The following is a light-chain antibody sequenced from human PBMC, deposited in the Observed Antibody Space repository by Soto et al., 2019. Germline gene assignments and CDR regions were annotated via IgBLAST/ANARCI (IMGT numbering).Light chain of an antibody. CDR3: LQDFNFPLT. Sequence: AIQMTQSPSSLSASVGDRVTITCRASQDIRNDLGWFQQKPGKAPKLLIYGASRLQSGVPSRFSGSGSGTEFILTNTSLQPEDFATYYCLQDFNFPLTFGQGTKVEIK. CDR2: GAS. J-gene: IGKJ1*01. V-gene: IGKV1-6*01. CDR1: QDIRND.